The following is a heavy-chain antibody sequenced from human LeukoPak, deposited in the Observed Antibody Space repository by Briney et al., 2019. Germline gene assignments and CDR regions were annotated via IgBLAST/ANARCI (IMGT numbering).Heavy chain of an antibody. D-gene: IGHD6-13*01. CDR2: INYSGNT. J-gene: IGHJ4*02. Sequence: TSETLSLTCTVSGGSISNYYWSWIRQPPGKGLEWIAYINYSGNTDHNPSLKSRVTISVDTSKNHFSLKLNSVTAADTALYYCARLNVLNSSVLHHFDHWGQGTLVTVSS. CDR3: ARLNVLNSSVLHHFDH. V-gene: IGHV4-59*08. CDR1: GGSISNYY.